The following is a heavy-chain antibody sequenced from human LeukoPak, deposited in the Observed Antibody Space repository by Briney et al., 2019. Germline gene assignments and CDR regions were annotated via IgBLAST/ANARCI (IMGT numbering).Heavy chain of an antibody. Sequence: GGSLRLSCVASGFTFKNFWMTWVRQAPGKGLEWVANIKQDGSETYYVDSVKGRFTISRDNAKNSLYLQMNSLRTEDTAVYSCARLNYCANKGPDAFDIWGQGTLVTVSS. D-gene: IGHD4/OR15-4a*01. CDR1: GFTFKNFW. CDR2: IKQDGSET. V-gene: IGHV3-7*01. J-gene: IGHJ3*02. CDR3: ARLNYCANKGPDAFDI.